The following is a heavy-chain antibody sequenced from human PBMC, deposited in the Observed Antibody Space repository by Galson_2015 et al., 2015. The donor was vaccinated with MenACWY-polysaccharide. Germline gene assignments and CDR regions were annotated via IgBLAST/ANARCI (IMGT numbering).Heavy chain of an antibody. Sequence: PALVKPTQTLTLTCTFSGFSLNTRGVGVGWIRQPPGKALEWLALIYWDNDKRYSPSLKTHLTITKDTSKNQVFLAMANVDPVDTATYYCAHGQYYYATSSFSYYFDVWGPGTLVTVSS. CDR2: IYWDNDK. D-gene: IGHD3-10*01. J-gene: IGHJ4*02. V-gene: IGHV2-5*02. CDR3: AHGQYYYATSSFSYYFDV. CDR1: GFSLNTRGVG.